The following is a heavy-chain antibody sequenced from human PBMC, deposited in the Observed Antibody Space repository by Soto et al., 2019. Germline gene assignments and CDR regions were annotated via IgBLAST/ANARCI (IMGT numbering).Heavy chain of an antibody. CDR2: IKAGNGNT. J-gene: IGHJ4*02. D-gene: IGHD2-21*02. CDR1: VCTFTSYA. CDR3: ARANAKYCGGDCYTRPFDY. Sequence: GASVKVSCDSSVCTFTSYATHWVRQAPGQRLEWMGWIKAGNGNTKYSQKFQGRVTITRDTSASTAYMELRRLRSEDTAVYYCARANAKYCGGDCYTRPFDYWRQGTLVTVSS. V-gene: IGHV1-3*01.